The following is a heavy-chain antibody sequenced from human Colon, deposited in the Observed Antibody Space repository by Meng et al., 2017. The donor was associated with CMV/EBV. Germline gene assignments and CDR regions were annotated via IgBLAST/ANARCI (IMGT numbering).Heavy chain of an antibody. CDR2: IRDSGTT. CDR3: ARDHDFGFDL. CDR1: GFIFSAYP. J-gene: IGHJ4*02. D-gene: IGHD1-1*01. Sequence: GESLKISCAASGFIFSAYPMNWIRQGPGKGLEWIAHIRDSGTTYYPDSVRGRFTISRDNAKTSLFLQMSSLRAEDTAVYFCARDHDFGFDLWGQGTLVTVSS. V-gene: IGHV3-69-1*01.